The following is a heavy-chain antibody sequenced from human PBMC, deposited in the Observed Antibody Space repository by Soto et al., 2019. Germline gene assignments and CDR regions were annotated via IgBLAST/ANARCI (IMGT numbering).Heavy chain of an antibody. J-gene: IGHJ5*02. V-gene: IGHV4-59*01. CDR1: GGSISSYY. Sequence: TSETLSLTCTVSGGSISSYYWSWIRQPPGKGLEWIGYIYYSRSTNYNPSLKSRVTISVDTSKNQFSLKLSSVTAADTAVYYCARDRWGSNNWFDPWGQGTLVTVSS. CDR3: ARDRWGSNNWFDP. CDR2: IYYSRST. D-gene: IGHD7-27*01.